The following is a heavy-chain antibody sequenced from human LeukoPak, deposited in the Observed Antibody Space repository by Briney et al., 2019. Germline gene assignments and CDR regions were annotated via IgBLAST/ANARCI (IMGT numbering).Heavy chain of an antibody. CDR3: AKVSVAYDSSGYYPFYFDY. CDR1: GFTFSSYA. V-gene: IGHV3-23*01. Sequence: GGSLRLSCAASGFTFSSYAMSWVRQAPGKGLEWVSAISGSGGSTYYAGSVKGRFTISRDYSKNTLYLQMNSLRAEDTAVYYCAKVSVAYDSSGYYPFYFDYWGQGTLVTVSS. J-gene: IGHJ4*02. CDR2: ISGSGGST. D-gene: IGHD3-22*01.